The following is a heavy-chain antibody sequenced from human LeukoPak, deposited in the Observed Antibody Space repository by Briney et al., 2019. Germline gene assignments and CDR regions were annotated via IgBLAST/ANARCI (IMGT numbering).Heavy chain of an antibody. CDR2: INWNRGST. CDR3: AGGYDSSGYYYHAFDI. CDR1: GFTFDDYG. D-gene: IGHD3-22*01. J-gene: IGHJ3*02. Sequence: GGSLRLSCAASGFTFDDYGMSWVRQAPGKGLEWVSGINWNRGSTGYADSVKGRFTISRDNAKNSLYLQMNSLRAEDTALYYCAGGYDSSGYYYHAFDIWGQGTMVTVSS. V-gene: IGHV3-20*04.